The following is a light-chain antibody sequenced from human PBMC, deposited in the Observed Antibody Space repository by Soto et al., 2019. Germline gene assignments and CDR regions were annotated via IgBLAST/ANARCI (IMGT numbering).Light chain of an antibody. Sequence: ALTQPRSVSGSPGQSVTISCTGSSSDVGGYSHVSWFQQHPGKAPKLMIYDVTKRPSGVPDRFSGSKSGNTASLTISGLQAEDESDYYCCSFAGTYTIFGGGTKLTVL. J-gene: IGLJ2*01. CDR2: DVT. CDR3: CSFAGTYTI. V-gene: IGLV2-11*01. CDR1: SSDVGGYSH.